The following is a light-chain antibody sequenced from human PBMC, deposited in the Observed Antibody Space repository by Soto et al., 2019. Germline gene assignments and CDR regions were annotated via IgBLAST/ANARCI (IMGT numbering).Light chain of an antibody. CDR1: QGIWNY. V-gene: IGKV1-27*01. J-gene: IGKJ4*01. CDR3: QKYNSAPLLT. CDR2: AAS. Sequence: DIPMTQSPSSLSASVGDRVTITCRASQGIWNYLAWYQQKPGKVPKLLIYAASTLQSGVPSRFSGSGSGTDFTLTISSLQPEDVATYYCQKYNSAPLLTFGGGTKVEIK.